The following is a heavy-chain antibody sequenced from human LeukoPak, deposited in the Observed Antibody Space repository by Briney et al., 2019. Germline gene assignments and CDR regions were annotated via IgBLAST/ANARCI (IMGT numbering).Heavy chain of an antibody. CDR2: IYTSGST. D-gene: IGHD3-22*01. CDR1: GGSISSYY. J-gene: IGHJ6*03. V-gene: IGHV4-4*07. Sequence: SETLSLTCTVSGGSISSYYWSWIRQPAGKGLEWIGRIYTSGSTNYNPSLKSRVTMSVDTSKNQFSLKLSPVTAADTAVYYCAREGGGYYDSSGYFKNYYYYYMDVWGKGTTVTVSS. CDR3: AREGGGYYDSSGYFKNYYYYYMDV.